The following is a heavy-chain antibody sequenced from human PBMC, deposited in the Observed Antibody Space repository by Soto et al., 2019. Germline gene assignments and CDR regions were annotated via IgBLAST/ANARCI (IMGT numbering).Heavy chain of an antibody. V-gene: IGHV3-23*01. J-gene: IGHJ4*02. D-gene: IGHD3-22*01. CDR2: ISGSGGST. Sequence: GGSLRLSCAASGFTFSSYAMSWVRQAPGKGLEWVSAISGSGGSTYYADSVKGRFTISRDNSKNTLYLQMNSLRAEDTAVYYCEKGGSITMIVVVIDPYLDYWGQGTLVTVSS. CDR3: EKGGSITMIVVVIDPYLDY. CDR1: GFTFSSYA.